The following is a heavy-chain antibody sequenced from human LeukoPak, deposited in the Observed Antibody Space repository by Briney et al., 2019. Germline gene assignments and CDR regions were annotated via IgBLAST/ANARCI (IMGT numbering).Heavy chain of an antibody. CDR1: GFTFSNYG. J-gene: IGHJ4*02. CDR3: AKDGGLWVSAHWGDS. CDR2: ISSGSIYI. V-gene: IGHV3-21*04. Sequence: GGSLRLSCAVSGFTFSNYGMNRVRQTPGKGLEWVSSISSGSIYIYYADSVKGRFTVSRDNSKNTLFLQMNSLRAEDTAVYYCAKDGGLWVSAHWGDSWGRGTLVTVSS. D-gene: IGHD7-27*01.